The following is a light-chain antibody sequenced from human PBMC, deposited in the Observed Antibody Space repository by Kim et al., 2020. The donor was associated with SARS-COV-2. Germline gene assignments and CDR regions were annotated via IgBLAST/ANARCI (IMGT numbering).Light chain of an antibody. J-gene: IGKJ5*01. Sequence: STINCKSSQGGLYSSNNKNYLALYQQKPGQPPKLLIYWASTRESGVPDRFSGSGSGTDFTLTISSLQAEDVAVYYCQQYYSTPITFGQGTRLEIK. V-gene: IGKV4-1*01. CDR2: WAS. CDR3: QQYYSTPIT. CDR1: QGGLYSSNNKNY.